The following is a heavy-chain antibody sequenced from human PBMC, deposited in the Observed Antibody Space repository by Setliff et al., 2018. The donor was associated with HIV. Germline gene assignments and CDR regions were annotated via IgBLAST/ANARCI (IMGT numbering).Heavy chain of an antibody. J-gene: IGHJ6*03. CDR2: VYYTGST. Sequence: SETLSLTCTVSGGSISSYYWSWIRQPPGKGLEWIGYVYYTGSTNYNPSLKSRVTISIDTSKNQISLKRSSVTAADTAVYYCASLDGSESPYIYYYYMDVWGKGTTVTVSS. D-gene: IGHD3-10*01. CDR1: GGSISSYY. V-gene: IGHV4-59*08. CDR3: ASLDGSESPYIYYYYMDV.